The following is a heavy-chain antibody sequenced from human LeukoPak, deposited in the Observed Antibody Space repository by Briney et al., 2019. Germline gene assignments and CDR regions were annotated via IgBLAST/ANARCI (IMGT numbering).Heavy chain of an antibody. Sequence: SETLSLTCTVSGGSISSYYWSWIRQPAGKGLEWIGRIYTSGSTNYNPSLKSRVTMSVDTSKNQFSLKLSSATAADTAVYYCARHGMNSYGYESWFDPWGQGTLVTVSS. J-gene: IGHJ5*02. D-gene: IGHD5-18*01. CDR3: ARHGMNSYGYESWFDP. CDR2: IYTSGST. CDR1: GGSISSYY. V-gene: IGHV4-4*07.